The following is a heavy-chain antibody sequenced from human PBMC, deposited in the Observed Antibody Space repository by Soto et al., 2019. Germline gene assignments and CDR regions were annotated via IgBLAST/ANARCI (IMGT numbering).Heavy chain of an antibody. J-gene: IGHJ4*02. V-gene: IGHV3-23*01. CDR1: GFTFSSYA. Sequence: GGSLRLSCAASGFTFSSYAMNWVRQAPGKGLEWVSVISGSDGSTYYADSVKGRFTISRDNSKNTLNLQMNSLRAEDTAVYYCARRSSSWYFDYWGQGTLVTV. CDR2: ISGSDGST. CDR3: ARRSSSWYFDY. D-gene: IGHD6-13*01.